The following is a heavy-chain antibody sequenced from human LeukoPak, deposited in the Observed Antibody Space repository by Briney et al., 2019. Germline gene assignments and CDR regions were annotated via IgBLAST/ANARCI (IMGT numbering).Heavy chain of an antibody. CDR2: IYYSGST. J-gene: IGHJ4*02. CDR3: AGYSDYYDSSGYYFDC. CDR1: GGSISSYY. V-gene: IGHV4-59*01. D-gene: IGHD3-22*01. Sequence: SETLSLTCTVSGGSISSYYWSWIRQPPGKGLEWIGYIYYSGSTNYNPSLKSRVTISVDTSKNQFSLKLSSVTAPATSVYYCAGYSDYYDSSGYYFDCWNQETLATVSS.